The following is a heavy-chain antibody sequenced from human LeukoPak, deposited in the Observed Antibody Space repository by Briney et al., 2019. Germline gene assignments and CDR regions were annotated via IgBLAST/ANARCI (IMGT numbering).Heavy chain of an antibody. CDR1: GGSISSGGYY. V-gene: IGHV4-30-2*01. D-gene: IGHD3-3*01. J-gene: IGHJ5*02. CDR2: IYHSGST. CDR3: ARVITIFGGNWFDP. Sequence: PSETLSLTCTVSGGSISSGGYYWSWIRQPPGKGLEWIGYIYHSGSTYYNPSLKSRVTISVDRSKNQFPLKLSSVTAADTAVYYCARVITIFGGNWFDPWGQGTLVTVSS.